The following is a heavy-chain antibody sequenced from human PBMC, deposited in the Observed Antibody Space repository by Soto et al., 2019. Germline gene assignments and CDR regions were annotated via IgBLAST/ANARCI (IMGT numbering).Heavy chain of an antibody. CDR1: GGSFSGYY. CDR3: ANGVGGVGYYYYGMDV. Sequence: SETLSLTCAVYGGSFSGYYWSWIRQPPGKGLEWIGEINHSGSTNYNPSLKSRVTISVDTSKNQFSLKLSSVTAADTAVYYCANGVGGVGYYYYGMDVWGQGTTVTVSS. CDR2: INHSGST. J-gene: IGHJ6*02. D-gene: IGHD3-16*01. V-gene: IGHV4-34*01.